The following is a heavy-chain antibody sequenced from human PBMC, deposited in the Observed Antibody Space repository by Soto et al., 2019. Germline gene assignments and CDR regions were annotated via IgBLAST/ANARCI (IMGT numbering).Heavy chain of an antibody. CDR1: GGSISSYY. Sequence: QVQLQESGPGLVKPSETLSLTCTVSGGSISSYYWSWIRQPPGKGLEWIGYIYYSGSTNYNPSLKSGVTYSVDTPKNQFSLKLSSVTAADTAVYYCARHRLQQWLLVEFDYWGQGTLVTVSS. J-gene: IGHJ4*02. CDR3: ARHRLQQWLLVEFDY. V-gene: IGHV4-59*08. D-gene: IGHD6-19*01. CDR2: IYYSGST.